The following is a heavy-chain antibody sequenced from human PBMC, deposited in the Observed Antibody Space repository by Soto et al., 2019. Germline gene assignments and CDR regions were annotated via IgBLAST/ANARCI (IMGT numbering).Heavy chain of an antibody. D-gene: IGHD6-19*01. CDR2: ISYDGSNK. CDR3: AKVSRHCGWYQHNFYYYGMDV. CDR1: GFTFSSYG. V-gene: IGHV3-30*18. J-gene: IGHJ6*02. Sequence: QVQLVESGGGVVQPGRSLRLSCAASGFTFSSYGMHWVRQAPGKGLEWVAIISYDGSNKYYADSVKGRFTISRDNSKNTLYLQMNSLRAEDTAVYYCAKVSRHCGWYQHNFYYYGMDVWGQGTTVTVSS.